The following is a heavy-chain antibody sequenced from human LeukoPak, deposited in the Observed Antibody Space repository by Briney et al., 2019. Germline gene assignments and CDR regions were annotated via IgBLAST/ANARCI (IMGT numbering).Heavy chain of an antibody. CDR1: GGSISSYY. D-gene: IGHD5-18*01. V-gene: IGHV4-30-4*01. CDR3: ARDPRVGTADY. CDR2: IYYSGST. Sequence: PSETLSLTCTVSGGSISSYYWSWIRQPPGKGLEWIGYIYYSGSTYYNPSLKSRVTISVDTSKNQFSLELSSVTAADTAVYYCARDPRVGTADYWGQGTLVTVSS. J-gene: IGHJ4*02.